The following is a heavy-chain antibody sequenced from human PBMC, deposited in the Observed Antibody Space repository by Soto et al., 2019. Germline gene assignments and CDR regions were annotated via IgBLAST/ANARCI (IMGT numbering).Heavy chain of an antibody. CDR3: ARLSSWYVDYYYGMDV. D-gene: IGHD6-13*01. J-gene: IGHJ6*02. V-gene: IGHV4-4*02. CDR2: IYHSGST. CDR1: GGSISSSNW. Sequence: SETLSLTCAVSGGSISSSNWWSWVRQPPGKGLEWIGEIYHSGSTNYNPSLKSRVTISVDKSKNQFSLKLSSVTAADTAVYYCARLSSWYVDYYYGMDVWGQGTTVTVSS.